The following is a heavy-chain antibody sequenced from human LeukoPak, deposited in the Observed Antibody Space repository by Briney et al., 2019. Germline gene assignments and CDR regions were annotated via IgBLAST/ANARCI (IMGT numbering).Heavy chain of an antibody. CDR2: ISGSGGST. CDR3: AKDRSRIAATAEYFQH. V-gene: IGHV3-23*01. Sequence: GGSLRLSCAASGFTFSSYAMSWVRQAPGKGLEWVLAISGSGGSTYYADSVKGRFTISRDNSKNTLYLQMNSLRAEDTAVYYCAKDRSRIAATAEYFQHWGQGTLVTVSS. CDR1: GFTFSSYA. D-gene: IGHD6-13*01. J-gene: IGHJ1*01.